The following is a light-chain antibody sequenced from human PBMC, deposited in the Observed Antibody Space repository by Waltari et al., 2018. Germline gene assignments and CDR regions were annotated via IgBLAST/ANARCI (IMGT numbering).Light chain of an antibody. CDR3: QQYNSYSLLT. V-gene: IGKV1-5*03. Sequence: QSPSTLSASVGDRFTITCWASQSISNWLAWYQQKPGKAPKLLIYKASTLESGVPSRFSGCGSGTEFTLTISSLQPDDFATYYCQQYNSYSLLTFGGGTRVEIK. CDR1: QSISNW. CDR2: KAS. J-gene: IGKJ4*01.